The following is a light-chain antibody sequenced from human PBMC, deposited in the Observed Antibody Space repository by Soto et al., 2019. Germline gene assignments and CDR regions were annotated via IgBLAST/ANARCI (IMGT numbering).Light chain of an antibody. Sequence: QSVLTQSPSVSAAPGQKVTISCSGSSSNIGNNYVSWYQQLPGTAPKLLIYDNNKRPSGIPDRFSGSTSGTSGTLDITGLQTGDEADYYCATWYGSLPGEVFGGGTKVTVL. V-gene: IGLV1-51*01. CDR1: SSNIGNNY. CDR3: ATWYGSLPGEV. CDR2: DNN. J-gene: IGLJ2*01.